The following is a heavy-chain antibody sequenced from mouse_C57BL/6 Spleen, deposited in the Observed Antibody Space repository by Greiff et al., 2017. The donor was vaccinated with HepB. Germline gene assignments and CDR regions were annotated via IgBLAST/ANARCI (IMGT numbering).Heavy chain of an antibody. V-gene: IGHV1-64*01. CDR1: GYTFTSYW. Sequence: QVQLQQPGAELVKPGASVKLSCKASGYTFTSYWMHWVKQRPGQGLEWIGMIHPNSGSTNYNEKFKSKATLTVDKSSSTAYMQLSSLTSEDSAVYYCARSGIYYGNYGTYWGQGTLVTVAA. J-gene: IGHJ3*01. CDR3: ARSGIYYGNYGTY. D-gene: IGHD2-1*01. CDR2: IHPNSGST.